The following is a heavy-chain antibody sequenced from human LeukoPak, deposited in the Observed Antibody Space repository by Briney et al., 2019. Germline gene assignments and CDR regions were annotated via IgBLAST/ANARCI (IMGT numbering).Heavy chain of an antibody. CDR3: AKDSPVSGWSFDY. CDR1: GFTFSSYG. Sequence: GRSLRLSCAASGFTFSSYGMHWVRQAPGKGLEWMAVISYDGSNKYYADSVKGRFTNSRDNSKNTLYLQMNSLRAEDTAVYYCAKDSPVSGWSFDYWGQGTLVTVSS. V-gene: IGHV3-30*18. CDR2: ISYDGSNK. J-gene: IGHJ4*02. D-gene: IGHD6-19*01.